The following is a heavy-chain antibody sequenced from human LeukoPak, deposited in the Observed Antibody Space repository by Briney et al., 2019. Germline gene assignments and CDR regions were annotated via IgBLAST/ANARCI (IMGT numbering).Heavy chain of an antibody. Sequence: GGSLRLSCKGSGYSFTSYWIGWVRQMSGKGLEWMGIIYPGDSDTRYSPSFQGQVTISADKSISTAYLQWSSLKASDTAMYYCARHYDSSGYSLDYWGQGTLVTVSS. V-gene: IGHV5-51*01. CDR2: IYPGDSDT. D-gene: IGHD3-22*01. J-gene: IGHJ4*02. CDR1: GYSFTSYW. CDR3: ARHYDSSGYSLDY.